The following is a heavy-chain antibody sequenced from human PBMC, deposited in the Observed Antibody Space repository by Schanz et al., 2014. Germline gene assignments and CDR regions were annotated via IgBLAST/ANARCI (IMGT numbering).Heavy chain of an antibody. CDR3: ARALRHGYCNVVGCQNGGWFDI. V-gene: IGHV1-46*01. Sequence: QGQLVQSGAEVKKPGASLKVSCKASGYSFSAHYLHWVRQAPGQGLEWMGRINPSGGSTTYAQKFQGRVTMTRDTSTSTVYMELSSLRSEDTAVYYCARALRHGYCNVVGCQNGGWFDIWGQGTLVIVSS. CDR2: INPSGGST. D-gene: IGHD2-2*03. CDR1: GYSFSAHY. J-gene: IGHJ4*02.